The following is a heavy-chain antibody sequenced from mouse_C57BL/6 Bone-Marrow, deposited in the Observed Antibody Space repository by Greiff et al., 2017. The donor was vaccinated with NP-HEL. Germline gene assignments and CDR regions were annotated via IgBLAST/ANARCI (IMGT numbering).Heavy chain of an antibody. Sequence: EVQGVESGGGLVQPGGSLKLSCAASGFTFSDYYMYLVRQTPEKRLEWVAYISNGGGSTYYPDTVKGRFTISRDNAKNTLYLQMSRLKSEDTAMYYCARHGTWYFDVWGTGTTVTVSS. CDR3: ARHGTWYFDV. CDR1: GFTFSDYY. J-gene: IGHJ1*03. CDR2: ISNGGGST. V-gene: IGHV5-12*01. D-gene: IGHD1-1*01.